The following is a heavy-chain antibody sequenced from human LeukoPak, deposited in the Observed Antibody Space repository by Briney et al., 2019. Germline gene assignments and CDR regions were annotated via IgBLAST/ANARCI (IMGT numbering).Heavy chain of an antibody. J-gene: IGHJ4*02. CDR2: IWNDGSET. CDR1: GFIFSNYG. V-gene: IGHV3-33*06. CDR3: AKERWEQTRDDYFDC. Sequence: PGRSLRLSCAASGFIFSNYGMHWVRQAPGKRLEWVAVIWNDGSETFHADSVKGRFRIARDNSKNTQYLQMNSLRAEDTAIYYCAKERWEQTRDDYFDCWGQGTLVSVSS. D-gene: IGHD4-23*01.